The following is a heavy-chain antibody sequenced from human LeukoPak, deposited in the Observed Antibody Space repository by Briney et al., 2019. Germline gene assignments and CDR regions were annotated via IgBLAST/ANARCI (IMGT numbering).Heavy chain of an antibody. D-gene: IGHD6-19*01. V-gene: IGHV3-53*01. CDR2: IYSGGST. CDR1: GFTFSSNY. Sequence: GGSLRLSCAASGFTFSSNYMSWVRQAPGKGLEWVSVIYSGGSTYYADSVKGRFTISRDNSKNTLYLQMNSLRAEDTAVYYCAKSGSGWFGAFDIWGQGTMVTVSS. J-gene: IGHJ3*02. CDR3: AKSGSGWFGAFDI.